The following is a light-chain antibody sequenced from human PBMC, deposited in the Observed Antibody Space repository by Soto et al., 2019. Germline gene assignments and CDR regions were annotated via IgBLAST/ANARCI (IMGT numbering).Light chain of an antibody. CDR3: AAWDDSLSGWV. Sequence: QAVVTQPPSASGTPGQRVTISCSGSSSNIGSNYVYWYQQLPGTAPKLLIYSDNERPSGVPDRFSGSKSGISASLAISGPRSEDEADYYCAAWDDSLSGWVFGGGTKLTVL. J-gene: IGLJ3*02. CDR1: SSNIGSNY. CDR2: SDN. V-gene: IGLV1-47*02.